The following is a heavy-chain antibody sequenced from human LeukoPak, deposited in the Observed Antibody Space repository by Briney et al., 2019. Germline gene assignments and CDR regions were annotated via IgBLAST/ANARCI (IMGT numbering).Heavy chain of an antibody. CDR1: GFTFSSFG. Sequence: GGSLRLSCEVSGFTFSSFGRHWARQAPGKGLEWVAVITYDGSKKYYADSVKGRFTISRDNSKNTLYLQMDSLRTEDTAVYYCARGLDYDILTFWGQGTLVTVSS. CDR2: ITYDGSKK. J-gene: IGHJ4*02. CDR3: ARGLDYDILTF. D-gene: IGHD3-9*01. V-gene: IGHV3-30-3*01.